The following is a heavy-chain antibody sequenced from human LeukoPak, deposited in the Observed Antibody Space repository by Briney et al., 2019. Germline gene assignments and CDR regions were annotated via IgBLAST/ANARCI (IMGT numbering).Heavy chain of an antibody. CDR3: AGGLVLTYYYFES. Sequence: TGGSPRLSCAASGFTVSSNYMTWVRQAPGKGLEWVSVILGGGGTYYADSVKGRFTISRDNSKNTLYLQMNSLRAEDTAVYYCAGGLVLTYYYFESWGQGTLVTVSS. CDR1: GFTVSSNY. D-gene: IGHD2-8*02. V-gene: IGHV3-66*01. CDR2: ILGGGGT. J-gene: IGHJ4*02.